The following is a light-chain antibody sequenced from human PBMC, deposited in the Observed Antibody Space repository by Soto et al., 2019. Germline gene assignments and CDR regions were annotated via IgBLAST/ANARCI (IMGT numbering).Light chain of an antibody. J-gene: IGLJ1*01. CDR2: EVS. Sequence: QSVLTQPASVSGSPGQSITISCTGTSSDVGSYNLVSWYQQHPGKAPKLMIYEVSKRPSGVSNRFSGSKSGNTASLTISGLQAEDEADYYCCSYASSSTYVFGTGPKVPVL. V-gene: IGLV2-23*02. CDR1: SSDVGSYNL. CDR3: CSYASSSTYV.